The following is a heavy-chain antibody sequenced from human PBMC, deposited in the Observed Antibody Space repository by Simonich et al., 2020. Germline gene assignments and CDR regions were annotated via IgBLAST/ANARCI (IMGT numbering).Heavy chain of an antibody. D-gene: IGHD1-26*01. Sequence: QVQLVQSGAEVKKPGASVKVSCKASGYTFTGYYMHWVRQAPGQGLEWMGWINPNRGGTTYAQKFQGRVTMTRDTSISTAYMELSRLRSDDTAVYYCARDLRGSYYYYYYMDVWGKGTTVTVSS. CDR3: ARDLRGSYYYYYYMDV. J-gene: IGHJ6*03. CDR1: GYTFTGYY. V-gene: IGHV1-2*02. CDR2: INPNRGGT.